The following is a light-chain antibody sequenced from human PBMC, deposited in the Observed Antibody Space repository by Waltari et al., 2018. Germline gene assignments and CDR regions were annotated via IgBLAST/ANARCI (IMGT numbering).Light chain of an antibody. Sequence: QAVLTQPSSLSASPGASASLTCTLRSGLNVGSYRIYWYQQKPGSPPQSLLRYKSDSDKHQCCRGPRRFSGSKDASAKAGILLISGLQSEDEADYYCMIWHNNAVVFGGGTTLTVL. CDR3: MIWHNNAVV. J-gene: IGLJ2*01. V-gene: IGLV5-45*03. CDR2: YKSDSDK. CDR1: SGLNVGSYR.